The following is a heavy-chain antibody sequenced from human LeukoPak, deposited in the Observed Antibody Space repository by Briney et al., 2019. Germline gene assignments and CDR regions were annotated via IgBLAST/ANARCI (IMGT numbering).Heavy chain of an antibody. Sequence: SGGSLRLSCAASGFTFDDYAMHWVRQAPGKGLEWVSGISWNSGSIGYADSVKGRFTISRDNAKNSLYLQMNSLRAEDMALYYCAKDIAAAGTVPSFAYWGQGILVTVSS. V-gene: IGHV3-9*03. CDR3: AKDIAAAGTVPSFAY. CDR1: GFTFDDYA. CDR2: ISWNSGSI. D-gene: IGHD6-13*01. J-gene: IGHJ4*02.